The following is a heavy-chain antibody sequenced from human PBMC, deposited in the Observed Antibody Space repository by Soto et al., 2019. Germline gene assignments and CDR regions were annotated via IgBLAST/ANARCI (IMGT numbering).Heavy chain of an antibody. CDR1: GFTFSNYD. J-gene: IGHJ3*02. CDR3: AKDIRSSSETYYYDSSGVSPAFDI. V-gene: IGHV3-13*05. D-gene: IGHD3-22*01. CDR2: IGTTGDP. Sequence: GGSLRLSCAASGFTFSNYDMHWVRQTTGKGLEWVSAIGTTGDPYYPGSVKGRFTISRDNAKNSLYLQMNSLRAEDTALYYCAKDIRSSSETYYYDSSGVSPAFDIWGQGTMVTVSS.